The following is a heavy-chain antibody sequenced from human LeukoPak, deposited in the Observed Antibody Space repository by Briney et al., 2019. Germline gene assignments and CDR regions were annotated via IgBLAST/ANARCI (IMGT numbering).Heavy chain of an antibody. CDR2: IYWDDDK. V-gene: IGHV2-5*02. CDR3: EHSRSGQLAYCGGDCYSGRHDAFDM. D-gene: IGHD2-21*01. Sequence: SGPTLVNPTQTLTLTCTFSGFSLTTSGVGVGWIRQPPGEALEWLAVIYWDDDKRYNPSLRSRLTITKDTSKNQVVLTLTNMDPVDTATYYCEHSRSGQLAYCGGDCYSGRHDAFDMWGQGTMVTVSS. CDR1: GFSLTTSGVG. J-gene: IGHJ3*02.